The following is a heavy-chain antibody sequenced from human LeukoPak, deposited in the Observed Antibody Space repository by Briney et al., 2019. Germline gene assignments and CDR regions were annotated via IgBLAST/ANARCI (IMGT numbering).Heavy chain of an antibody. V-gene: IGHV4-34*01. CDR1: GGSFSGYY. CDR2: INHSGST. J-gene: IGHJ6*02. CDR3: ARGPHGMDV. Sequence: SETLSLTCAVYGGSFSGYYWSWIRQPPGKGLEWIGEINHSGSTNYNPSLKSRVTISVDTSKNQFSLKLSSVTAADTAVYYCARGPHGMDVWGQGITVTVSS.